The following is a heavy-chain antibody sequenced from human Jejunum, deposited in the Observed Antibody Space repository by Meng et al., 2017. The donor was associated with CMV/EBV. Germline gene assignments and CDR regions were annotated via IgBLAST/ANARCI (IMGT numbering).Heavy chain of an antibody. V-gene: IGHV4-4*07. Sequence: HVQRQESGPGLVKPSEPPSLTCTVSGGSLSNHYWSWIRQSAGKGLEWIGRFYSSDTYNYHPSLNSRLTMSLDTSKNQFSLNLSSVTAADTAIYYCARGPGASTREGFDYWGLGTLVTVSS. D-gene: IGHD1-26*01. CDR1: GGSLSNHY. CDR3: ARGPGASTREGFDY. CDR2: FYSSDTY. J-gene: IGHJ4*02.